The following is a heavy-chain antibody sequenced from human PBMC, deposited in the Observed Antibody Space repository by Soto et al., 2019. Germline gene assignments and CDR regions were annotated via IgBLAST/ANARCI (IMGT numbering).Heavy chain of an antibody. CDR2: IMGSGGTT. V-gene: IGHV3-23*01. CDR1: GFIFRNYV. D-gene: IGHD1-7*01. Sequence: EVQLSESGGGLVQPGGSLRLSCTASGFIFRNYVMTWVRQAPGKGLEWVSGIMGSGGTTYYPDSVKGRFTISRDNSKNTPLLQLHSRRGEDMAVYCCAQRPLELQMYGYWGQGTLVTVSS. CDR3: AQRPLELQMYGY. J-gene: IGHJ4*02.